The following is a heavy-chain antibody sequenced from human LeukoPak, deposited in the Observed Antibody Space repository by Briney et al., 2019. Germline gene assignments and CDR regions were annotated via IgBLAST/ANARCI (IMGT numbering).Heavy chain of an antibody. D-gene: IGHD2-21*02. CDR3: AKETHAYCGGDCYPNFDY. CDR1: GFTFSSYG. Sequence: PGRSLRLSCAASGFTFSSYGMHWVRQAPGKGLEWVAVISYDRSNKYYADSVKGRFTISRDNSKNTLYLQMNSLRAEDTAVYYCAKETHAYCGGDCYPNFDYWGQGTLVTVSS. J-gene: IGHJ4*02. CDR2: ISYDRSNK. V-gene: IGHV3-30*18.